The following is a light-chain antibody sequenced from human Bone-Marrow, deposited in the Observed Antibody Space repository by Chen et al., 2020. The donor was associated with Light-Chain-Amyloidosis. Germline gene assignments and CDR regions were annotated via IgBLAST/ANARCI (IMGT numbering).Light chain of an antibody. V-gene: IGLV3-25*03. J-gene: IGLJ2*01. CDR3: QSADSSGTYEVI. Sequence: SSKLTQPPSVSVSPGQTARITCSGDDLPTKYAYWYQQKPGQAPVLVIHRDTERPSGISERFSGSSSGTTATLTISGVQAEDEADYHCQSADSSGTYEVIFGGGTKLTVL. CDR1: DLPTKY. CDR2: RDT.